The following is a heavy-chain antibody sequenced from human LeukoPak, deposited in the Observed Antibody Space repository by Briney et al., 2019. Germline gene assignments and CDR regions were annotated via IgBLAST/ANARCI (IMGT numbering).Heavy chain of an antibody. CDR2: IYTSGST. CDR1: GGSISSYY. CDR3: ARLSGIRYFDWLSPHFDY. D-gene: IGHD3-9*01. Sequence: SETLSLTCTVSGGSISSYYWSWIRQPPGKGLEWIGYIYTSGSTNYNPSLKSRVTISVDTSKNQFSLKLSPVTAADTAVYYCARLSGIRYFDWLSPHFDYWGQGTLVTVSS. V-gene: IGHV4-4*09. J-gene: IGHJ4*02.